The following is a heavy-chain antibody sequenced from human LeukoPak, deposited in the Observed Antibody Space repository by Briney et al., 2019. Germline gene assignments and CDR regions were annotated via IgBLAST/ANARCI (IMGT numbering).Heavy chain of an antibody. V-gene: IGHV1-46*01. Sequence: ASVKVSCKASGYTFTSYYMHWVRQAPGQGLEWMGIINPSGGSTSYAQKFQGRVTMTRDMSTRTVYMELSSLRSEDTAVYYCARESSRDYDSSEVFDYWGQGTLVTVSS. J-gene: IGHJ4*02. CDR3: ARESSRDYDSSEVFDY. CDR1: GYTFTSYY. D-gene: IGHD3-22*01. CDR2: INPSGGST.